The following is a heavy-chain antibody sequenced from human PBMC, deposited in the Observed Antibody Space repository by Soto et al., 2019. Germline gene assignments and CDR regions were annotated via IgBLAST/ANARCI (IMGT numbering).Heavy chain of an antibody. CDR2: ISGSGGST. V-gene: IGHV3-23*01. Sequence: GGSLRLSCAASGFTFSSYAMSWVRQAPGKGLEWVSAISGSGGSTYYADSVKGRFTISRDNSKNTLYLQMNSLRAEDTAVYYCAKDRRAYYDFWSGPFDYWGQGTLVTVSS. CDR3: AKDRRAYYDFWSGPFDY. D-gene: IGHD3-3*01. CDR1: GFTFSSYA. J-gene: IGHJ4*02.